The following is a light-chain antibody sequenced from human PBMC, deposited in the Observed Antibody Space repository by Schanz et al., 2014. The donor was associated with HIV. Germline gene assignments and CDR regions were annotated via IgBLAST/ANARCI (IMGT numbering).Light chain of an antibody. CDR2: GNN. Sequence: QSVLTQPPSVSGAPGQRVTISCAGSSSNIGAGYDVHWYHHLPGSAPKLLISGNNNRPSGVPDRFSGSKSGTSASLAITGLQAEDEADYYCQSYDSGLSGVVFGGGTKLTVL. CDR3: QSYDSGLSGVV. V-gene: IGLV1-40*01. J-gene: IGLJ2*01. CDR1: SSNIGAGYD.